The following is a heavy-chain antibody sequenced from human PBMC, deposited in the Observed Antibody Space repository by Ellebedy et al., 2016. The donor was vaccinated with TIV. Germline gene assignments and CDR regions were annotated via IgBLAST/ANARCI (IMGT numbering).Heavy chain of an antibody. V-gene: IGHV3-30-3*01. CDR3: ARGASYYDSSGCFDY. CDR2: ISYDGSNK. J-gene: IGHJ4*02. CDR1: GFTFSSYA. Sequence: GESLKISXAASGFTFSSYAMHWVRQAPGKGLEWVAVISYDGSNKYYADSVKGRFTISRDNSKNTLYLQMNSLRAEDTAVYYCARGASYYDSSGCFDYWGQGTLVTVSS. D-gene: IGHD3-22*01.